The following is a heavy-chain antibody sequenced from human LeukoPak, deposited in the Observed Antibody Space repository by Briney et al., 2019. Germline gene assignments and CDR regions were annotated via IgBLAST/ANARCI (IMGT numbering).Heavy chain of an antibody. V-gene: IGHV3-23*01. CDR2: ISGSGGST. Sequence: GGSLRLSCAASGFTFSSYAMSWVRQAPGQGLEGVSAISGSGGSTYYADSVKGRFTISRDNSKNTLYLQMNSLRAEDTAVYYCAKSMPIVVVPAARYPDYWGQGTLVTVSS. CDR1: GFTFSSYA. D-gene: IGHD2-2*01. CDR3: AKSMPIVVVPAARYPDY. J-gene: IGHJ4*02.